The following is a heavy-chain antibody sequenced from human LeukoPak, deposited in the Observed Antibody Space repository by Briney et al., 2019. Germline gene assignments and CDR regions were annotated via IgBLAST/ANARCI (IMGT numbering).Heavy chain of an antibody. J-gene: IGHJ4*02. Sequence: GSLRLSCAVSGITLSNYGMSWVRQAPGKGLEWVAGISDSGGSTNYADSVKGRFTISRDNPKNTLNLQMTSLRAEDTAVYFCAKRGIVIRAVIIVGFHKEAYYFDYWGQGALVTVSS. V-gene: IGHV3-23*01. CDR2: ISDSGGST. CDR3: AKRGIVIRAVIIVGFHKEAYYFDY. D-gene: IGHD3-10*01. CDR1: GITLSNYG.